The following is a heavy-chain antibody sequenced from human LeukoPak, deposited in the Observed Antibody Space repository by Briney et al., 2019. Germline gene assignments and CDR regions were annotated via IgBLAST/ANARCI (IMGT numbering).Heavy chain of an antibody. CDR3: ARVDYGISWFDP. CDR2: IYYSGST. Sequence: SETLSLTCTVSGGSISSSSYYWGWIRQPPGKRLEWIGSIYYSGSTYYNPSLKSRVTISVDASKNQFSLKLSSVTAADTAVYYCARVDYGISWFDPWGQGTLVTVSS. V-gene: IGHV4-39*07. CDR1: GGSISSSSYY. J-gene: IGHJ5*02. D-gene: IGHD4-17*01.